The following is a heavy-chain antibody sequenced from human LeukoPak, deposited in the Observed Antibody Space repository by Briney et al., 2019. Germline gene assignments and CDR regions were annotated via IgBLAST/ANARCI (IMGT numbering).Heavy chain of an antibody. J-gene: IGHJ4*02. V-gene: IGHV3-23*01. D-gene: IGHD1-26*01. CDR2: ITSSGGNT. CDR1: GFTFSSYA. Sequence: AGGSLRLSCAASGFTFSSYAMSWVRQAPGKGLEWVSAITSSGGNTYYADSVKGRFTISRDNSKNTLYLQMNSLRAEDTALYYCAKHHDKSNSYYLPFFDYWGQGALVTVSS. CDR3: AKHHDKSNSYYLPFFDY.